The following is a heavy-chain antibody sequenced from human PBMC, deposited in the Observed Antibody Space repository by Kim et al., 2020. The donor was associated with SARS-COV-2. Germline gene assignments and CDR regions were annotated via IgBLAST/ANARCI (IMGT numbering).Heavy chain of an antibody. V-gene: IGHV4-39*07. J-gene: IGHJ4*02. D-gene: IGHD3-22*01. CDR1: GGSISSSSYY. CDR2: IYYSGST. CDR3: ARDKIDSSGLR. Sequence: SETLSLTCTVSGGSISSSSYYWGWIRQPPGKGLEWIGSIYYSGSTYYNPSLKSRVTISVDTSKNQFSLKLSSVTAADTAVYYCARDKIDSSGLRWGQGTLVTVSS.